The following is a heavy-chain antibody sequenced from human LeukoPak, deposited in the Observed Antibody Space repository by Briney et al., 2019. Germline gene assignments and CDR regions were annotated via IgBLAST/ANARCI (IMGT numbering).Heavy chain of an antibody. CDR3: GTAAPAGASYAMDV. V-gene: IGHV3-30-3*01. CDR1: GFTFSSYA. CDR2: ISYDGSNK. Sequence: PGGSLRLSCAASGFTFSSYAMHWVRQAPGKGLEWVAVISYDGSNKYYADSVKGRFTISRDNSKNTLYLQMNNLRAEDTAVYYCGTAAPAGASYAMDVWGQGTTVTVSS. D-gene: IGHD6-13*01. J-gene: IGHJ6*02.